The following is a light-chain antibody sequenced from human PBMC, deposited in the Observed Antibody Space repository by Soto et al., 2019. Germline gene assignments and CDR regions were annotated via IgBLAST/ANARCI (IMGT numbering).Light chain of an antibody. CDR3: AAWDDSLSGVV. J-gene: IGLJ2*01. V-gene: IGLV1-47*01. CDR1: SSNIGGNY. Sequence: QSVLTQPPSASGTPGQRVTISCSGSSSNIGGNYVYWYQQVPGTAPKLLIYRNNQRPSGVPDRFSGSKSGTSAPLAISGLRSADEAFYYCAAWDDSLSGVVFGGGTKLTVL. CDR2: RNN.